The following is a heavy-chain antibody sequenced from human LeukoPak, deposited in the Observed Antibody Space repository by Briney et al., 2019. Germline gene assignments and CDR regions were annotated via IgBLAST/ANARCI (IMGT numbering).Heavy chain of an antibody. CDR2: ISSSSSYI. Sequence: GGSLRLSCAASGFTFSSYSMNWVRQAPGKGLQWVSSISSSSSYIYYADSVKGRFTISRDNAKNSLYLQMNSLRAEDTAVYYCAILEWPRYYYYMDVWGKGTAVTVSS. CDR3: AILEWPRYYYYMDV. J-gene: IGHJ6*03. CDR1: GFTFSSYS. V-gene: IGHV3-21*01. D-gene: IGHD3-3*01.